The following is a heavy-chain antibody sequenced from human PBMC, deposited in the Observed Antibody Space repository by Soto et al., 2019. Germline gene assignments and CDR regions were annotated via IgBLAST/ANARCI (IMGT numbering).Heavy chain of an antibody. Sequence: PSETLSLTCTVSGGSISSYYWSWIRQPPGKGLEWIGYIYYSGSTNYNPSLKSRVTISVDTSKNQFSLKLSSVTAADTAVYYCARERFLGVGAGGMDVWGQGTTVTVSS. J-gene: IGHJ6*02. D-gene: IGHD2-8*01. CDR3: ARERFLGVGAGGMDV. V-gene: IGHV4-59*01. CDR2: IYYSGST. CDR1: GGSISSYY.